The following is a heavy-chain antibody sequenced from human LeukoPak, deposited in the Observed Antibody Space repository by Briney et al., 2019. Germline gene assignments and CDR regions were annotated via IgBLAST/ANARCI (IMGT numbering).Heavy chain of an antibody. CDR3: ERVVDEGWFDP. D-gene: IGHD6-6*01. Sequence: SETLSLTCTVSGGSISTYYWSWIRQPPGKGLEWIGYIYYIVSTNYNPSLRNRVTISVDTSKNQFSLKLRSVTAADTAVYYCERVVDEGWFDPWGQGTLVTVSS. CDR2: IYYIVST. J-gene: IGHJ5*02. V-gene: IGHV4-59*01. CDR1: GGSISTYY.